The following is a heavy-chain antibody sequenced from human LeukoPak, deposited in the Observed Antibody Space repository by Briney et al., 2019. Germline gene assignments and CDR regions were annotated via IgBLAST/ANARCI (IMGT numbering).Heavy chain of an antibody. CDR1: GYTLTDYY. Sequence: ASVKVSCKASGYTLTDYYIHWVRQAPGQGLEWMGWVDPNSGGTNYPQKFQGRVTMTRDTSISTAYLDLSRLRSDVTAVYYCARGGGGDDAFDIWGQGTMVSVSS. V-gene: IGHV1-2*02. J-gene: IGHJ3*02. D-gene: IGHD4-23*01. CDR3: ARGGGGDDAFDI. CDR2: VDPNSGGT.